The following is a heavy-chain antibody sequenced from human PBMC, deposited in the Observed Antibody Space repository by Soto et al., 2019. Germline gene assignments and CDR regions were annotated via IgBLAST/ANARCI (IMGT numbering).Heavy chain of an antibody. CDR1: GGTFSSYA. CDR3: ARESGGYCYDSSRYYYYYGMDV. Sequence: GASVKVSCKASGGTFSSYAISWVRQAPGQGLEWMGGIIPIFGTANYAQKFQGRVTITADESTSTAYMGLSSLRSEDTAVYYCARESGGYCYDSSRYYYYYGMDVWGQGPTVTVSS. CDR2: IIPIFGTA. V-gene: IGHV1-69*13. D-gene: IGHD3-22*01. J-gene: IGHJ6*02.